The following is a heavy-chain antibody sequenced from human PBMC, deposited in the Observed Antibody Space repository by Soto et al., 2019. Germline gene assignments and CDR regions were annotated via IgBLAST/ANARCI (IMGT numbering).Heavy chain of an antibody. CDR3: AIITGGYKLWEAFDI. CDR2: IYPGDSDT. J-gene: IGHJ3*02. V-gene: IGHV5-51*01. CDR1: GYSFTSYW. D-gene: IGHD5-18*01. Sequence: PGESLKISCKGSGYSFTSYWIGWVRQMPGKGLEWMGIIYPGDSDTRYSPSFQGQVTISADKSISTAYLQWSSLKASDTAMYYCAIITGGYKLWEAFDIWGQGTMVTVSS.